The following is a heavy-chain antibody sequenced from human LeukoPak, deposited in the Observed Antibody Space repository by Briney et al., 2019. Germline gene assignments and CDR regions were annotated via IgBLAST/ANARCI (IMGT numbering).Heavy chain of an antibody. V-gene: IGHV1-18*04. CDR2: ISAYNGNT. Sequence: ASVKVSCKASGYTFTSYYMHWVRQAPGQGLEWMGWISAYNGNTNYAQKLQGRVTMTTDTSTSTAYMELRSLRSDDTAVYYCARVTGDYFDYWGQGTLVTVSS. CDR3: ARVTGDYFDY. CDR1: GYTFTSYY. D-gene: IGHD3-10*01. J-gene: IGHJ4*02.